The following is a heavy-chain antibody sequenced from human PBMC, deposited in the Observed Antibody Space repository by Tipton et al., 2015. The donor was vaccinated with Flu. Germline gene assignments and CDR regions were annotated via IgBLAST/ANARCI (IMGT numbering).Heavy chain of an antibody. V-gene: IGHV1-46*04. CDR1: GYTFSSHI. J-gene: IGHJ3*02. CDR3: ARDRGSGSYTFDI. CDR2: IYPSGGGT. D-gene: IGHD3-10*01. Sequence: QLVQSGAEVKKPGESLRITCKASGYTFSSHIITWVRQAPGQGLEWMGIIYPSGGGTRYAQNLQGRVTMTRDRSTSTVYMELSSLRSEDTAVYYCARDRGSGSYTFDIWGQGTMVTVSS.